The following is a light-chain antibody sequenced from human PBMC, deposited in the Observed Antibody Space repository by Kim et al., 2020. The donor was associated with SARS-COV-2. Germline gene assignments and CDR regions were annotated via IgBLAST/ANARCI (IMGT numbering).Light chain of an antibody. CDR3: QTWGTGMV. CDR2: LNSDGSH. J-gene: IGLJ3*02. V-gene: IGLV4-69*01. Sequence: QPVLTQSPSASASLGASVKLTCTLSSGHSSYAIAWHQQQPEKSPRYLMKLNSDGSHSKGDGIPDRFSGSSSGAERYLSISSLQSEDEADYYCQTWGTGMVFGGGTQLTVL. CDR1: SGHSSYA.